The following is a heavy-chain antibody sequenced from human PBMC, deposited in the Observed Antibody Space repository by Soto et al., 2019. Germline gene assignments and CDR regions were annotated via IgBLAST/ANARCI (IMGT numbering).Heavy chain of an antibody. D-gene: IGHD1-20*01. CDR1: GGTFSSYA. V-gene: IGHV1-18*01. Sequence: ASVKVSCKASGGTFSSYAISWVRQAPGQGLEWMGWISAYNGNTNYAQKLQGRVTMTTDTSTSTAYMELRSLRSDDTAVYYCARAVYGDNWFDPWGQGTLVTVSS. CDR3: ARAVYGDNWFDP. CDR2: ISAYNGNT. J-gene: IGHJ5*02.